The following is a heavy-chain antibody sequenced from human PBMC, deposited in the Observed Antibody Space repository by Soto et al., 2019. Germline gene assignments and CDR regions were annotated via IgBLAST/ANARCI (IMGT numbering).Heavy chain of an antibody. Sequence: PGGSLRLSCAASGFTFNDYWMGWVRQAPGKGLEWVAVIWYDGSNKYYADSVKGRFTISRDNSKNTLYLQMNSLRAEDTAVYYCARAPTAMDAFDIWGQGTMVTVSS. V-gene: IGHV3-33*08. J-gene: IGHJ3*02. CDR3: ARAPTAMDAFDI. CDR2: IWYDGSNK. CDR1: GFTFNDYW. D-gene: IGHD5-18*01.